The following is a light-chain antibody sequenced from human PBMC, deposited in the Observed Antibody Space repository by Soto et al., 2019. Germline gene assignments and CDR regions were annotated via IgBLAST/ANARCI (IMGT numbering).Light chain of an antibody. Sequence: DIQMTQSPSSLSASVGERVMITCRASQSIDSNLNWYQHKAGKAPKLLIYAASSLQSGVPSRFSGSGSGAHFTLTISILQPEDFAAYYCQQSYGFPYTFGQGTKLEIK. CDR2: AAS. CDR3: QQSYGFPYT. CDR1: QSIDSN. V-gene: IGKV1-39*01. J-gene: IGKJ2*01.